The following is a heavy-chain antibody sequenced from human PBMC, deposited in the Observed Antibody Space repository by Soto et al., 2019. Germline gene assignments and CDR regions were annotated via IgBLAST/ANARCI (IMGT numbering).Heavy chain of an antibody. CDR3: ARSQGGMLYNSYFDF. J-gene: IGHJ4*02. Sequence: SGPTLVNPTQTLPLTCPFSGFTLGTAGLSVNWIRQAPGKALEWLGVIDWDGDRFYSASLKTRLSISRDTSKNEVILTMTNMDPVDTATYFCARSQGGMLYNSYFDFWGQGTLVTVSS. V-gene: IGHV2-70*13. CDR2: IDWDGDR. CDR1: GFTLGTAGLS. D-gene: IGHD2-8*01.